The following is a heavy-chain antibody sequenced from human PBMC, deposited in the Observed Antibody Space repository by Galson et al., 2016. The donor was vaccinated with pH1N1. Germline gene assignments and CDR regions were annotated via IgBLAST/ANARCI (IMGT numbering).Heavy chain of an antibody. CDR1: GDSVSSGDYY. J-gene: IGHJ6*02. D-gene: IGHD2-15*01. V-gene: IGHV4-30-4*01. Sequence: TLSLTCSVSGDSVSSGDYYWSWIRQSPGRGLEWIGCISGSGRTYYNPSLKSRLTISLDTSKNQFSLRLASVTATDTAVYYCARESCGGSCYYYNYDYGMDVWGQGATVIVSS. CDR2: ISGSGRT. CDR3: ARESCGGSCYYYNYDYGMDV.